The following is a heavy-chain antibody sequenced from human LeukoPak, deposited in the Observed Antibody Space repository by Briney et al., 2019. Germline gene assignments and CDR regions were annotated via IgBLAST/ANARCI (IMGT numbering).Heavy chain of an antibody. V-gene: IGHV3-21*04. CDR1: GFTFSSYS. CDR3: AGASVVPYYYYGMDV. CDR2: ISSSSSYI. Sequence: GGSLRLSCAASGFTFSSYSMNWVRQAPGKGLEWVSSISSSSSYIYYADSVKGRFTISRDNAKNSLYLQMNSLRAEDTAVYYCAGASVVPYYYYGMDVWGQGTTVTVSS. J-gene: IGHJ6*02. D-gene: IGHD2-15*01.